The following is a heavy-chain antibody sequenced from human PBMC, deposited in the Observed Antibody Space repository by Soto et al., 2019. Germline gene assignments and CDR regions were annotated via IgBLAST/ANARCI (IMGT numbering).Heavy chain of an antibody. J-gene: IGHJ4*02. CDR2: IYYSGST. V-gene: IGHV4-59*01. CDR3: AREATVTRAGFDY. D-gene: IGHD4-17*01. CDR1: GGSISSYY. Sequence: PSETLSITCTVSGGSISSYYWSWIRQPPGKGLEWIGYIYYSGSTNYNPSLKSRVTISVDTSKNQFSLKLSSVTAADTAVYYCAREATVTRAGFDYWGQGTLVTVSS.